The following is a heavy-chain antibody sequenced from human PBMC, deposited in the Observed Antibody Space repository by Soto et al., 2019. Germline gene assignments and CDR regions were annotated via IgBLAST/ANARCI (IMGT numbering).Heavy chain of an antibody. CDR1: GDSVTSGTYF. CDR2: IYYSEQT. D-gene: IGHD2-21*01. J-gene: IGHJ5*02. Sequence: QVQLQESGPGLVKPSETLSLTCTVSGDSVTSGTYFRTWIRQPPGKGLEWIGYIYYSEQTKYNPTLESRVTMSRHTFKNQFTRQLNSVPAADTAVSYCARGVVVEFEPWGHGTLVTVSS. V-gene: IGHV4-61*01. CDR3: ARGVVVEFEP.